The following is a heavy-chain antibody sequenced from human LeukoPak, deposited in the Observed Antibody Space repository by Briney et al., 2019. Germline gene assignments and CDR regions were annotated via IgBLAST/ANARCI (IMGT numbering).Heavy chain of an antibody. Sequence: GASVKVSCKASGYTFTSYGISWVRQAPGQGLEWMGWINPNSGGTNYAQKFQGRVTMTRDTSISTAYMELSRLRSDDTAVYYCARNEAATHYYYYGMDVWGQGTTVTVSS. CDR2: INPNSGGT. V-gene: IGHV1-2*02. CDR1: GYTFTSYG. D-gene: IGHD2-15*01. CDR3: ARNEAATHYYYYGMDV. J-gene: IGHJ6*02.